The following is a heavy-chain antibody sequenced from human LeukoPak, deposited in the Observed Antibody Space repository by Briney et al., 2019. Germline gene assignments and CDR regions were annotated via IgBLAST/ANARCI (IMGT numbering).Heavy chain of an antibody. CDR3: ARVHYYGSGSYYVHYGMDV. J-gene: IGHJ6*04. CDR1: GYAFTSYG. V-gene: IGHV1-18*04. Sequence: ASVKVSCKASGYAFTSYGVSWVRQAPGQGLELMGWISPYNGDTNYAQKLQGRVTMTTDTSTSTAYMELRSLRSDDTAVYYCARVHYYGSGSYYVHYGMDVWGKGTTVTVSS. D-gene: IGHD3-10*01. CDR2: ISPYNGDT.